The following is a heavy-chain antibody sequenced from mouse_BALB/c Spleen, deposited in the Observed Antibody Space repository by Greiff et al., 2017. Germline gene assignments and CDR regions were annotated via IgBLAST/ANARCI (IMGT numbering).Heavy chain of an antibody. CDR2: INPSNGGT. CDR1: GYTFTSYY. V-gene: IGHV1S81*02. D-gene: IGHD2-12*01. J-gene: IGHJ4*01. Sequence: QVHVKQSGAELVKPGASVKLSCKASGYTFTSYYMYWVKQRPGQGLEWIGEINPSNGGTNFNEKFKSKATLTVDKSSSTAYMQLSSLTSEDSAVYYCTRSGHYKDAMDYWGQGTSVTVSS. CDR3: TRSGHYKDAMDY.